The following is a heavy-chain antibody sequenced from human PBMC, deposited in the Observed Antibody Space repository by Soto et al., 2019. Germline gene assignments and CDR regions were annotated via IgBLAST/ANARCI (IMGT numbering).Heavy chain of an antibody. J-gene: IGHJ3*01. V-gene: IGHV3-23*01. CDR1: GFTFSDFA. D-gene: IGHD2-8*01. Sequence: EVHLLESGGGVVQPGGSLRLSCAASGFTFSDFAMSWVRQTPGKGLQWVSGVGGSDDDKHYADSVRGRFIVSRDNSKNTLYLQLNSLRADDTAIYYCAKDATSFNGVWDPLWGQGTEVTVSS. CDR3: AKDATSFNGVWDPL. CDR2: VGGSDDDK.